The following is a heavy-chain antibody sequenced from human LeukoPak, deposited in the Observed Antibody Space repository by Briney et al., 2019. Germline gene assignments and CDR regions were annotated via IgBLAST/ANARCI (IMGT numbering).Heavy chain of an antibody. CDR2: IYYSGNT. CDR3: ARYISSSQFSFDY. CDR1: GGSISSYY. Sequence: PSETLSLTCTVSGGSISSYYWSWIRQPPGKGLEWIGYIYYSGNTDYNPSHKSRVTISVDTSKNQFSLKLSSVTAADTAVYYCARYISSSQFSFDYWGQGTLVTVSS. V-gene: IGHV4-59*01. J-gene: IGHJ4*02. D-gene: IGHD6-6*01.